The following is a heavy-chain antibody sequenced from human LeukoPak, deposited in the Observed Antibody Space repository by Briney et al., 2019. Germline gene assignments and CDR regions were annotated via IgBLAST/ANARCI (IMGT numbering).Heavy chain of an antibody. CDR1: GFTFSNSN. CDR2: FCTSSSYI. J-gene: IGHJ4*02. CDR3: ARDGSSSGGDFDY. V-gene: IGHV3-21*01. Sequence: GGSLRLSCAAPGFTFSNSNMNWVRQAPGKGLEWVSCFCTSSSYIYYADSVKGRFTITRDNTKNSLYLQMNTLRAEDTAVYYCARDGSSSGGDFDYWGQGTLVTVSS. D-gene: IGHD6-13*01.